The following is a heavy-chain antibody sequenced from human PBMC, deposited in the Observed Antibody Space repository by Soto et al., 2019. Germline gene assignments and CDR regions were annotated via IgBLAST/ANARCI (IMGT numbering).Heavy chain of an antibody. CDR1: GGTFSSYA. D-gene: IGHD3-22*01. J-gene: IGHJ4*02. V-gene: IGHV1-69*13. CDR2: IIPIFGTA. CDR3: ARAPLGIIVAPDF. Sequence: SSVKVSCKASGGTFSSYAISWVRQAPGQGLEWMGGIIPIFGTASYAQKFRGRVTITADESTSTAYMELSSLRFDDTAVYYCARAPLGIIVAPDFWGQGTLVTVSS.